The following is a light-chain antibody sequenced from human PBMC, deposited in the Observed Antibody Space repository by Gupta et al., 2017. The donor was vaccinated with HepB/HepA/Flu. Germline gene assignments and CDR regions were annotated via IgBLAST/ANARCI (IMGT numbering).Light chain of an antibody. J-gene: IGKJ1*01. CDR1: QSLLHSNGYNY. CDR3: MQALQTPWT. V-gene: IGKV2-28*01. CDR2: LGS. Sequence: DIVMTQSPLSLPVTPGEPASISCRSSQSLLHSNGYNYLDWYLQKPGQSPQLLTYLGSNRASGVPDRFSGSGSGTDFTLKISRVEAEDVGAYYCMQALQTPWTFGQGTKVEIK.